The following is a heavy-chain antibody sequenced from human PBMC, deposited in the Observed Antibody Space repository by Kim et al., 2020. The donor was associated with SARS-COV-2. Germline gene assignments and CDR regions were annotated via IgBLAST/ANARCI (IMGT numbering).Heavy chain of an antibody. CDR2: IHYSGDT. D-gene: IGHD5-12*01. CDR1: GGSITSDSYH. CDR3: AGLAVVGWPTNDF. V-gene: IGHV4-39*01. Sequence: SETLSLTCVVSGGSITSDSYHWGWIHQSPGKGMEWIGSIHYSGDTSYNPSLKSRLTISLDTSKKQFSLKLNSVTAADTAVYYCAGLAVVGWPTNDFWGQGTLITVSS. J-gene: IGHJ4*01.